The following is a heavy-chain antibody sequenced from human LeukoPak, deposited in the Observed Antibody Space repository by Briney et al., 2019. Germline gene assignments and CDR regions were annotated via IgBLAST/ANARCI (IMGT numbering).Heavy chain of an antibody. J-gene: IGHJ6*03. Sequence: GGSLRLSCAASGCTFSSYGMHWVRQPPGKGLELVGRMKSKTDGGTTDYAALVKGRFPISRDDSNTTLYLQMNRLKTEDTAVYYCNTDPGAALLSFGEVPNYMDVWGKGTTVTISS. CDR1: GCTFSSYG. V-gene: IGHV3-15*01. CDR2: MKSKTDGGTT. CDR3: NTDPGAALLSFGEVPNYMDV. D-gene: IGHD3-10*01.